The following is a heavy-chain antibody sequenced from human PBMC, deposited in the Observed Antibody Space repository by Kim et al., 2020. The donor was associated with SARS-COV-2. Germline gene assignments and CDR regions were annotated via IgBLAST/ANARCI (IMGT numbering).Heavy chain of an antibody. CDR3: AKAGAAVQMPPPGYYGMDV. D-gene: IGHD2-2*01. CDR2: ISGSGGST. Sequence: GGSLRLSCAASGFTFSSYAMSWVRQAPGKGLEWVSAISGSGGSTYYADSVKGRFTISRDNSKNTLYLQMNSLRAEDTAVYYCAKAGAAVQMPPPGYYGMDVWGQGTTVTVSS. V-gene: IGHV3-23*01. CDR1: GFTFSSYA. J-gene: IGHJ6*02.